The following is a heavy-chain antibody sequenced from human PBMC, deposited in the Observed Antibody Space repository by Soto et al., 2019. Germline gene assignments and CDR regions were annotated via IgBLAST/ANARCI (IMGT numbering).Heavy chain of an antibody. V-gene: IGHV5-51*01. CDR1: GYSFTSDW. CDR2: IYPGDSQS. J-gene: IGHJ5*02. CDR3: ARLRDTIGWPRSWFDP. D-gene: IGHD6-19*01. Sequence: GESLKISCKGSGYSFTSDWIGWVRQMPGKGLEWMGIIYPGDSQSRYSPSFQGQVTISADKSIRTAYLQWSSLKASDTAMYYCARLRDTIGWPRSWFDPWGQGTLVTVSS.